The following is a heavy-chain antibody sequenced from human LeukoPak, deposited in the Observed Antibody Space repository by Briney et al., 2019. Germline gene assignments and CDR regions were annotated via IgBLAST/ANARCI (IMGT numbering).Heavy chain of an antibody. J-gene: IGHJ6*02. V-gene: IGHV3-23*01. CDR3: AKGDYDSSGTYLGYYYYYGMDV. CDR2: ISGSGGST. D-gene: IGHD3-22*01. CDR1: GFTFSSYA. Sequence: GGSLRLSCAASGFTFSSYAMSWVRQAPGKGLEWVSAISGSGGSTYYAASVKGRFTISRDNSKNTLYLQMNSLRAEDTAVYYCAKGDYDSSGTYLGYYYYYGMDVWGQGTTVTVSS.